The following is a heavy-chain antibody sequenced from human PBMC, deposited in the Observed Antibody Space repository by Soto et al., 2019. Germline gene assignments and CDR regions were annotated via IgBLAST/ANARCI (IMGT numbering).Heavy chain of an antibody. D-gene: IGHD6-25*01. Sequence: PSETLSLTCAVSGGSISSSNWWSCVRQPPGKGLEWIGEIYHSGSTNYNPSLKSRVTISVDKSKNQLSLKLSSVTAADTAVFYCAREMRLLYYYYGMDVWGQGTTVTVSS. J-gene: IGHJ6*02. CDR1: GGSISSSNW. CDR3: AREMRLLYYYYGMDV. CDR2: IYHSGST. V-gene: IGHV4-4*02.